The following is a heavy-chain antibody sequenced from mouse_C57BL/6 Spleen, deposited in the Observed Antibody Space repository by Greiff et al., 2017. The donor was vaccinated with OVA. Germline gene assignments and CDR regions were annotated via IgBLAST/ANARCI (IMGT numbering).Heavy chain of an antibody. CDR1: GYTFTSYW. CDR3: ARCHYYGSSCGYFDV. CDR2: IDPSDSYT. J-gene: IGHJ1*03. D-gene: IGHD1-1*01. V-gene: IGHV1-69*01. Sequence: QVQLQQPGAELVMPGASVKLSCKASGYTFTSYWMHWVKQRPGQGLEWIGEIDPSDSYTNYNQKFKGKSTLTVDKSSSTAYMQLSSLTSEDSAVYYCARCHYYGSSCGYFDVWGTGTTVTVSS.